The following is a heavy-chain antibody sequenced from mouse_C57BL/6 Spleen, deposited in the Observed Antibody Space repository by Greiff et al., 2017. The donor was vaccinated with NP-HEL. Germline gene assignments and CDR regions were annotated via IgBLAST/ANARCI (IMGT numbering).Heavy chain of an antibody. D-gene: IGHD2-5*01. Sequence: VQLQQSGPELVKPGASVKISCKASGYTFTDYYMNWVKQSHGKSLEWIGDINPNNGGTSYNQKFKGKATLTVDKSSSTAYMDLRSLTSEDSAVYYCARPSPYSRFAYWGQETLVTVSA. J-gene: IGHJ3*01. CDR3: ARPSPYSRFAY. CDR2: INPNNGGT. V-gene: IGHV1-26*01. CDR1: GYTFTDYY.